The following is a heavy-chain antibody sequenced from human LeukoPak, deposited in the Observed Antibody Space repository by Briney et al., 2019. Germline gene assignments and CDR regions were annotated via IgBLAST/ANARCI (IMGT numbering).Heavy chain of an antibody. CDR1: GGSISSYY. CDR3: ARRFGYSYGPYYFDY. CDR2: IYYSGST. Sequence: PSETLSLTCTVSGGSISSYYWSWIRQPPGKGLGWIGYIYYSGSTNYNPSLRSRVTISVDTSKNQFSLKLSSVTAADTAVYYCARRFGYSYGPYYFDYWGQGTLVTVSS. V-gene: IGHV4-59*08. J-gene: IGHJ4*02. D-gene: IGHD5-18*01.